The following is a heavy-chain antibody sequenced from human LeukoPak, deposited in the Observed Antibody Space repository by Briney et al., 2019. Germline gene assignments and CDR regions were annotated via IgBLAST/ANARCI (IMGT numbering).Heavy chain of an antibody. Sequence: ASVKVSCKASGGTFSSYAISWVRQAPGQGLEWMGGIIPIFGTANYAQKFQGRVTITADESTSTAYMELSSLRAEDTAVYYCARIGIGYCSGGSCYYYGMDVWGQGTTVTVSS. CDR2: IIPIFGTA. V-gene: IGHV1-69*13. D-gene: IGHD2-15*01. CDR3: ARIGIGYCSGGSCYYYGMDV. CDR1: GGTFSSYA. J-gene: IGHJ6*02.